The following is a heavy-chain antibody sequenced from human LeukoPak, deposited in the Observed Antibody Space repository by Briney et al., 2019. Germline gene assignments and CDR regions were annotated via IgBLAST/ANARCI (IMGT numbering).Heavy chain of an antibody. J-gene: IGHJ4*02. CDR2: ISAYNGNT. CDR3: ARDISRGFLEWSKLYYFDY. D-gene: IGHD3-3*01. V-gene: IGHV1-18*01. Sequence: GASVKVSCKASGGTFSSYGISWVRQAPGQGLEWMGWISAYNGNTNYAQKLQGRVTMTTDTSTSTAYMELRSLRSDDTAVYYCARDISRGFLEWSKLYYFDYWGQGTLVTVSS. CDR1: GGTFSSYG.